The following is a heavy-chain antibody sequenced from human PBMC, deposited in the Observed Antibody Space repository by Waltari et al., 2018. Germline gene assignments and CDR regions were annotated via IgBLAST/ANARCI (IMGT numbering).Heavy chain of an antibody. CDR2: ISYDGSNK. CDR3: AKSRYYYDSSGSMGP. CDR1: GFTFSSYA. V-gene: IGHV3-30-3*01. J-gene: IGHJ5*02. D-gene: IGHD3-22*01. Sequence: QVQLVESGGGVVQPGRSLRLSCAASGFTFSSYAMHWVRPAPGKGLEWVAVISYDGSNKYYADSVKGRFTISRDNSKNTLYLQMNSLRAEDTAVYYCAKSRYYYDSSGSMGPWGQGTLVTVSS.